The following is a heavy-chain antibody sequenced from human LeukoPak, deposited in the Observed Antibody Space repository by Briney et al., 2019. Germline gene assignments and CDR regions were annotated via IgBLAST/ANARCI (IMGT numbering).Heavy chain of an antibody. Sequence: GGSLRLSCAASGFTFSSYWMSWVRQAPGKGLEWVANIKKDGSEKYYVDSVKGRFAISRDNSKNTLYLQMNSLRAEDTAVYYCAKSNTWIQLWLKGYWFDPWGQGTLVTVSS. CDR2: IKKDGSEK. D-gene: IGHD5-18*01. CDR1: GFTFSSYW. J-gene: IGHJ5*02. CDR3: AKSNTWIQLWLKGYWFDP. V-gene: IGHV3-7*03.